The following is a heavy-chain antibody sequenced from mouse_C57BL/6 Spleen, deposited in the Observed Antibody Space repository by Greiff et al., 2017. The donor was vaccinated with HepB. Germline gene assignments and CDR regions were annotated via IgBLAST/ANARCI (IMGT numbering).Heavy chain of an antibody. Sequence: VQLQQPGAELVRPGTSVKLSCKASGYTFTSYWMHWVKQRPGQGLEWIGVIDPSDSYTNYNQKFKGKATLTVDTSSSTAYMQLSSLTSEDSAVYYCAKSPYEYYAMDYWGQGTSVTVSS. CDR2: IDPSDSYT. CDR3: AKSPYEYYAMDY. CDR1: GYTFTSYW. J-gene: IGHJ4*01. D-gene: IGHD2-3*01. V-gene: IGHV1-59*01.